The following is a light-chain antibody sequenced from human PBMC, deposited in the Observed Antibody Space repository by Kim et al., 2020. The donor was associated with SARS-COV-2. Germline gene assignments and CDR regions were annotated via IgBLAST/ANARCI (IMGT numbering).Light chain of an antibody. J-gene: IGKJ1*01. Sequence: EIVLTQSPEFQSVTPKEKVTITCRASQSIGSDLHWYQQKPDQSPKLLIKFASQSISGVPSRFSGGGSGTDFTLSINSLEAEVAATYYCHQSSSLPWTFGQGTKVDIK. CDR3: HQSSSLPWT. CDR1: QSIGSD. V-gene: IGKV6-21*02. CDR2: FAS.